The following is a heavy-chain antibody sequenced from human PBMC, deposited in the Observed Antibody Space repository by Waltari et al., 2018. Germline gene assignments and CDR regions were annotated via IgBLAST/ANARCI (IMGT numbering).Heavy chain of an antibody. CDR1: GGSITTNRHY. CDR2: ISYNGGP. D-gene: IGHD5-12*01. V-gene: IGHV4-39*01. CDR3: ATYIGASVGTAAFDV. Sequence: QLQLQESGPGLVKPSETLALTCSFSGGSITTNRHYWGWIRQPPGQGREWIGTISYNGGPYSSQYLRCRLTLSRDTTMNQLSLKLGSVTAADTAVYYCATYIGASVGTAAFDVWGQGTMVTVSS. J-gene: IGHJ3*01.